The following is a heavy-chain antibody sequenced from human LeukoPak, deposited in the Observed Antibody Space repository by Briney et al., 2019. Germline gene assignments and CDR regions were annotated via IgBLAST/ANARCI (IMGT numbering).Heavy chain of an antibody. Sequence: SVKVSCKASGGTFSSYAISWVRQAPGQGLEWMGGITPIFGTANYAQKFQGRVTITADESTSTAYMELSSLRSEDTAVYYCASPYDFWSGYERMGYYYYYYMDVWGKGTTVTVSS. CDR3: ASPYDFWSGYERMGYYYYYYMDV. CDR1: GGTFSSYA. CDR2: ITPIFGTA. V-gene: IGHV1-69*01. D-gene: IGHD3-3*01. J-gene: IGHJ6*03.